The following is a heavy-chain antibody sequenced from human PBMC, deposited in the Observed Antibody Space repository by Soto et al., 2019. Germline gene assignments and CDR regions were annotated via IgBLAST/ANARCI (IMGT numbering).Heavy chain of an antibody. J-gene: IGHJ4*02. CDR3: ATISVASNTEY. D-gene: IGHD5-12*01. CDR2: ISGSGGST. Sequence: GGSLRLSCAASGFTFSSYAMSWVRQAPGKGLEWVSAISGSGGSTYYADSVKGRFTISRDNSKNMLYLQMNSLTAGDTAVYYCATISVASNTEYWGQGTQVTVSS. CDR1: GFTFSSYA. V-gene: IGHV3-23*01.